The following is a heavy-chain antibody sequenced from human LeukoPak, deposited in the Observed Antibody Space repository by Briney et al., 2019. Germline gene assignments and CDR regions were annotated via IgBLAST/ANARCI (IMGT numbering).Heavy chain of an antibody. J-gene: IGHJ4*02. Sequence: ASVKVSCKASGYTFTSYGISWVRQAPGQGLEWMGWISAYNGNTNYAQKLQGRVTMTTDTSTSTAYMELRSLRSDDTAVYYCARVDIVVVPAAIPDYWGQGTLVTVSS. D-gene: IGHD2-2*02. CDR3: ARVDIVVVPAAIPDY. V-gene: IGHV1-18*01. CDR1: GYTFTSYG. CDR2: ISAYNGNT.